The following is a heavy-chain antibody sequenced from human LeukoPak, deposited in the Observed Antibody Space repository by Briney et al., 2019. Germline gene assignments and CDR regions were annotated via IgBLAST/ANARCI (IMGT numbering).Heavy chain of an antibody. Sequence: GGSLRLSCAASGFTVSSYYMSWVRQAPGKGLEWVSVIYSGGNTYYADSVKGRFTISRDNSKNTLYLQMNNLGAEDTAVYYCARGHTAMVTVFDYWGQGTLVTVSS. CDR3: ARGHTAMVTVFDY. CDR1: GFTVSSYY. CDR2: IYSGGNT. V-gene: IGHV3-53*01. J-gene: IGHJ4*02. D-gene: IGHD5-18*01.